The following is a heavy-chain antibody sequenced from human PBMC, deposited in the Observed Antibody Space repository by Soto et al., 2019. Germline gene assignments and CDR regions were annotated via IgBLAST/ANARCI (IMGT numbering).Heavy chain of an antibody. CDR1: GFTFSSYS. V-gene: IGHV3-48*01. CDR3: ARDRVAAGYYSDMDV. D-gene: IGHD6-13*01. Sequence: PGGSLRLSCAASGFTFSSYSMNWVRQAPGKGLEWVSYISSSSSTIYYADSVKGRFTISRDNAKNSLYLQMNSLRAEDTAVYYCARDRVAAGYYSDMDVWGKGTTVTVS. CDR2: ISSSSSTI. J-gene: IGHJ6*03.